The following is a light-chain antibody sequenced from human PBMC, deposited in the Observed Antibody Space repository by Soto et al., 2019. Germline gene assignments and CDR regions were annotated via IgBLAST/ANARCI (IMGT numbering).Light chain of an antibody. V-gene: IGLV1-51*02. CDR2: ENN. CDR1: TSNIGLND. Sequence: QSVLTQPPSVSAAPGQDVTISCSGSTSNIGLNDVAWYQQLPGTAPKLLLYENNKRPSGIPDRFSGSKSGTSATLGITGLQTGDEADYYCGAGDTSLNGGLFGGGTKLTVL. CDR3: GAGDTSLNGGL. J-gene: IGLJ2*01.